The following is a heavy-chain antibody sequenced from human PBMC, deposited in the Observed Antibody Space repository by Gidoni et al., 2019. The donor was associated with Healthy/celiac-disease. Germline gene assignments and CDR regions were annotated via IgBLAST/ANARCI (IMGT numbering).Heavy chain of an antibody. D-gene: IGHD5-12*01. Sequence: QVQLQESGPGLVKPSQTLSLTCTVSGGPISSCIYYWSWIRQPAGKGLEWIGRVYTSGSTNYDPSLKSRVPISVDTSKNQFSLKLSSVTAADTAVYYCARVRAPDGYNFIFDYWGQGTLVTVSS. CDR3: ARVRAPDGYNFIFDY. CDR2: VYTSGST. CDR1: GGPISSCIYY. V-gene: IGHV4-61*02. J-gene: IGHJ4*02.